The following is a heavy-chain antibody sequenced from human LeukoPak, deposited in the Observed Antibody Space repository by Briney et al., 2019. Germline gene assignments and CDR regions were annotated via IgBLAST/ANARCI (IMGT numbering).Heavy chain of an antibody. V-gene: IGHV1-46*01. CDR2: INPSGGST. J-gene: IGHJ6*02. Sequence: GASVKVSCKASGYTFTSYYMHWVRQAPGQGLEWMGIINPSGGSTSYAQKFQGRVTMTRDTSTSTVYTELSSLRSEDTAVYYCARDIVVVPAAMGMDVWGQGTTVTVSS. CDR3: ARDIVVVPAAMGMDV. D-gene: IGHD2-2*01. CDR1: GYTFTSYY.